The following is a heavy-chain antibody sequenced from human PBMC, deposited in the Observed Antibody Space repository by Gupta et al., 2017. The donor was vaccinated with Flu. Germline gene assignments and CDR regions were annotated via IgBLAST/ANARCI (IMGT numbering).Heavy chain of an antibody. CDR1: GFTFSDHD. CDR3: ARGHWDS. V-gene: IGHV3-48*03. Sequence: EAQLVESGGGLVKPGGSVRTACAASGFTFSDHDVSWVRQAPGKGLEWVSFISSSGVLYYTDSVKGRFTISRDNAKNSVYLQMDSLRAEDTAFYYCARGHWDSWGQGTLVTVSS. CDR2: ISSSGVL. J-gene: IGHJ4*02.